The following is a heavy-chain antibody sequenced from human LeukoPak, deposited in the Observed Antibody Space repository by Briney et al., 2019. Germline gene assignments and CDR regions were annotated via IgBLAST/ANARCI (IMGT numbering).Heavy chain of an antibody. CDR1: GDSVSSNSVT. J-gene: IGHJ5*01. Sequence: SQTLSLTCAISGDSVSSNSVTWNWIRQSPSRGLEWLGRTYYRSTWYNDYAVSVRGRITVNPDTSKNQFSLHLNSVTPEDTAVYSCARRLPQNDCFDPWGKESWSPSPQ. CDR2: TYYRSTWYN. D-gene: IGHD2-21*02. V-gene: IGHV6-1*01. CDR3: ARRLPQNDCFDP.